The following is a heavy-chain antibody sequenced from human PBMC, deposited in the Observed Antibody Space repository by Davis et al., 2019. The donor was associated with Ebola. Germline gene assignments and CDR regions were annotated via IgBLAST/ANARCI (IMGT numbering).Heavy chain of an antibody. Sequence: SDPLSLPFTLPGASISAYYWSWIRQPPGKGLDWSGYVHYTGATHYNASLKSRVTLSVDTSNNQFSLILSSVTAADTAVYYCARLGSYGQYHYFDSWGQGTLVTVSS. CDR1: GASISAYY. CDR3: ARLGSYGQYHYFDS. V-gene: IGHV4-59*08. D-gene: IGHD3-10*01. J-gene: IGHJ4*02. CDR2: VHYTGAT.